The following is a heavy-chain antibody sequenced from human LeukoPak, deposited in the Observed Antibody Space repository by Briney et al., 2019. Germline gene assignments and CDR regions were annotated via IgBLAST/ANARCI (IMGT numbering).Heavy chain of an antibody. V-gene: IGHV4-34*01. Sequence: KPSETLSLTCAVYGGSFSGYYWSWIRQPPGKGLEWIGEINHSGSTNYNPSLKSRVTISVDTSKNQFSLKLSSVTAADTAVYYCARLPPAHPASHFDYWGQGTLVTVSS. CDR1: GGSFSGYY. D-gene: IGHD2-2*01. J-gene: IGHJ4*02. CDR3: ARLPPAHPASHFDY. CDR2: INHSGST.